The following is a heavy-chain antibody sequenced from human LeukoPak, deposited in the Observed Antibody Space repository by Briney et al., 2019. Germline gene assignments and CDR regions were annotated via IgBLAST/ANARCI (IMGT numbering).Heavy chain of an antibody. CDR2: INHSGST. V-gene: IGHV4-34*01. CDR1: GGSFSGYY. D-gene: IGHD5-12*01. CDR3: ARDRSGYDTHYYYYMDV. J-gene: IGHJ6*03. Sequence: PSETLSLTCAVYGGSFSGYYWSWIRQPPGKGLEWIGEINHSGSTNYNPSLKSRVTISVDKSKNQFSLNLRSVTAADTAVYYCARDRSGYDTHYYYYMDVWGKGTTVTVSS.